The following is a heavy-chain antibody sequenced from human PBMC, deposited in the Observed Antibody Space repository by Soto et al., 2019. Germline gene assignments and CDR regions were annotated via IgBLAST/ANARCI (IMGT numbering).Heavy chain of an antibody. J-gene: IGHJ6*03. Sequence: SQTLSLTCDISGDSASSNSATWSWVRQSPSRGLEWLGRTYYRSKWSNDYAVSVEGRITINPHTSKNQFSLQLNSVTPEDTAVYYCARTARGVIAYYYYYYYMDVWGKGTTVTVSS. V-gene: IGHV6-1*01. D-gene: IGHD3-10*01. CDR2: TYYRSKWSN. CDR3: ARTARGVIAYYYYYYYMDV. CDR1: GDSASSNSAT.